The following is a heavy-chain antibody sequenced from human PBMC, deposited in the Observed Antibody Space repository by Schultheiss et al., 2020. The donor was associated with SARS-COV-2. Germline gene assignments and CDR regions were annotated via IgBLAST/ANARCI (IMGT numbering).Heavy chain of an antibody. D-gene: IGHD6-13*01. J-gene: IGHJ4*02. V-gene: IGHV4-34*01. CDR3: ASRAAAGSY. Sequence: SETLSLTCAVYGGSFSGYYWSWIRQPPGKGLEWIGEINHSGSTNYNPSLKSRVTISVDTSKNQFPLKLSSVTAADTAVYYCASRAAAGSYWGQGTLVTVSS. CDR1: GGSFSGYY. CDR2: INHSGST.